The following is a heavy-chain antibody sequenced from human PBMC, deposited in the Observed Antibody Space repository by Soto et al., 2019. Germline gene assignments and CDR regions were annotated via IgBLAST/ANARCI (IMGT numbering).Heavy chain of an antibody. Sequence: ASVKVSCKASRYSFTTYALHWVRQAPGQRLEWMGWINAGNGDTKYSEKFQGRVTITRDTSANTAYMELSSLRSEDTSVYYCARDPGTGAALRAYHFDYWGQGTLVTVSS. J-gene: IGHJ4*02. V-gene: IGHV1-3*01. CDR3: ARDPGTGAALRAYHFDY. CDR1: RYSFTTYA. D-gene: IGHD1-1*01. CDR2: INAGNGDT.